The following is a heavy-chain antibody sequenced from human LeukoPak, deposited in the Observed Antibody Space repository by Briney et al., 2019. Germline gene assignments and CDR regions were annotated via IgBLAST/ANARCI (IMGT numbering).Heavy chain of an antibody. J-gene: IGHJ4*02. CDR2: IKQDGNEK. CDR3: ARHIGTYYDY. Sequence: GGSLRLSCAASGFSFSSYWMGWVRQAPGKGLEWVANIKQDGNEKYYVDSVEGRFTFSRDNTKNSLYLQMNSLRAEDTAVYYCARHIGTYYDYWGQGTLVTVSS. D-gene: IGHD2-21*01. V-gene: IGHV3-7*01. CDR1: GFSFSSYW.